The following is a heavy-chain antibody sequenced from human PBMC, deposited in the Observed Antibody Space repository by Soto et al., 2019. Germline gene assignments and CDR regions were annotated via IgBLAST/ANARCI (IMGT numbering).Heavy chain of an antibody. CDR3: ARGQSSGWYRGGEYYFDY. CDR1: GYTFTSYY. Sequence: QVQLVQSGAEVKKPGASVKVSCKASGYTFTSYYMHWVRQAPGQGLEWMGIINPSGGSTSYAQKFQGSSTQPRDTSPSTVYMELSSLRSEETAVYYCARGQSSGWYRGGEYYFDYWGQGTLVTVSS. D-gene: IGHD6-19*01. V-gene: IGHV1-46*01. J-gene: IGHJ4*02. CDR2: INPSGGST.